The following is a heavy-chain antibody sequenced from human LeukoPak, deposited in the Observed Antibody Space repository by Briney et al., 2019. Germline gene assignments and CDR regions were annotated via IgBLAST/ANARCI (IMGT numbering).Heavy chain of an antibody. CDR2: IYYSGST. CDR1: GGSISSSSYY. V-gene: IGHV4-39*07. CDR3: ARGASGSYYEVASDAFDI. J-gene: IGHJ3*02. Sequence: PSETLSLTCTVSGGSISSSSYYWGWIRQPPGKGLEWIGSIYYSGSTYYNPSLKSRVTISVDTSKNQFSLKLSSVTAADTAVYYCARGASGSYYEVASDAFDIWGQGTMVTVSS. D-gene: IGHD1-26*01.